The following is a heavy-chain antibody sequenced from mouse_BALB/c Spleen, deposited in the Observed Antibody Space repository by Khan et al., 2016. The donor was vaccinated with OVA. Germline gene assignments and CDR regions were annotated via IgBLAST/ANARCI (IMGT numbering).Heavy chain of an antibody. V-gene: IGHV3-2*02. Sequence: EVQLQESGPGLVKPSQSLSLTCTVTGYSITRDYAWNWIRQFPGNKLEWMGYISNSGSTSYNPSLKSRISITRDTSKNQFFLQLHSVTTEDTATYYCASELGRYYAMDYWGQGTSVTVSS. CDR3: ASELGRYYAMDY. CDR2: ISNSGST. D-gene: IGHD4-1*01. CDR1: GYSITRDYA. J-gene: IGHJ4*01.